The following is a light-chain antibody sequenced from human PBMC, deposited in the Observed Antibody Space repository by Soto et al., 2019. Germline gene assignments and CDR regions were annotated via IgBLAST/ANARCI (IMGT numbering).Light chain of an antibody. CDR2: WAS. CDR1: QSVLYTSNNKNC. CDR3: QQYYTTPIT. J-gene: IGKJ5*01. Sequence: DIVMTQSPDSLAVSLGERATIHCKSSQSVLYTSNNKNCLAWFQKKPGQPPKLLIFWASTREFGVTDRFSGSGSGTDFTLSSSRLQPEDGAIYYCQQYYTTPITFGQRERLEI. V-gene: IGKV4-1*01.